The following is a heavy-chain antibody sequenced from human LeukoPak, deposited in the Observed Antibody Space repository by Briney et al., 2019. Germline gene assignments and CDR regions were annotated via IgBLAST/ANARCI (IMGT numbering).Heavy chain of an antibody. J-gene: IGHJ3*02. CDR1: GYTFTDYY. Sequence: ASVKVSCKASGYTFTDYYIHWVRQAPGQGLEWMGRINPNSGDTNYAQNLQGRVTMTRDTSISTACMELSRLRSDDTAVYYCARRRSRAFDIWGQGTMVTVSS. V-gene: IGHV1-2*06. CDR3: ARRRSRAFDI. CDR2: INPNSGDT. D-gene: IGHD5-24*01.